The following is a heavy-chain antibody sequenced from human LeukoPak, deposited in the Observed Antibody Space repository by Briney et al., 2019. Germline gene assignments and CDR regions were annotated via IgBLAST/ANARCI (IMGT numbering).Heavy chain of an antibody. CDR2: IYYSGST. J-gene: IGHJ4*02. D-gene: IGHD4-17*01. CDR1: GGSISSSSYY. CDR3: ARAAGGLRRSYFDY. V-gene: IGHV4-39*07. Sequence: SETLSLTCIVSGGSISSSSYYWGWIRQPPGKGLEWIGSIYYSGSTYYNPSLKTRVTISVDTSKNQFSLKLSSVTAADTAVYYCARAAGGLRRSYFDYWGQGTLVTVSS.